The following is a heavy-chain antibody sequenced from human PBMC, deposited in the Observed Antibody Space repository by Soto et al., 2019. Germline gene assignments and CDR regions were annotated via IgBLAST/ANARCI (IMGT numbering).Heavy chain of an antibody. V-gene: IGHV3-30*03. D-gene: IGHD6-13*01. CDR3: ARGSAAADLDY. Sequence: QVQLVESGGGVVQPGRSLRLSCAASGFTFSSYGMHWVRQAPGKGLEWVAVISYDGSNKYYADSVKGRFTISRDNSKNTLYLQMNSLRAEDTAVYYCARGSAAADLDYWGQGTLVTVSS. CDR1: GFTFSSYG. J-gene: IGHJ4*02. CDR2: ISYDGSNK.